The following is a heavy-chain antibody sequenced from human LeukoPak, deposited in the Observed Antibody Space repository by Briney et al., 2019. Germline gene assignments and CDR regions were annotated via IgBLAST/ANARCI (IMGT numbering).Heavy chain of an antibody. V-gene: IGHV1-8*01. D-gene: IGHD3-22*01. Sequence: ASVKVSCKASGYTFTSYDINWVRQATGQGLEWMGWMNPNSGNTGYAQKFQGRVTMTRNTSISTAYMELSSLRSEDTAVYYCARAVIVVPHDAFDIWGQGTIVTVSS. CDR3: ARAVIVVPHDAFDI. CDR1: GYTFTSYD. CDR2: MNPNSGNT. J-gene: IGHJ3*02.